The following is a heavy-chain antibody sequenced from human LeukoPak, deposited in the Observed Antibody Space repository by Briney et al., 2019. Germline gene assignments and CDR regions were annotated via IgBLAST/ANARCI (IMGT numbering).Heavy chain of an antibody. D-gene: IGHD5-24*01. CDR1: GGSISSGSYY. Sequence: SETLSLTCAVSGGSISSGSYYWSWIRQPAGKGLEWIGRIYTSGSTNYNPSLKSRVTISVDTSKNRFSLKLSSVTAADTAVYYCARGPADYNKLKPGDRDGYNYKSKRTPFDYWGQGTLVTVSS. CDR3: ARGPADYNKLKPGDRDGYNYKSKRTPFDY. V-gene: IGHV4-61*02. CDR2: IYTSGST. J-gene: IGHJ4*02.